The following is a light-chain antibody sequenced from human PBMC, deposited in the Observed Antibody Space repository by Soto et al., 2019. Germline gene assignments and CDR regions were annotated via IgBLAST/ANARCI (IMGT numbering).Light chain of an antibody. V-gene: IGLV2-14*01. CDR2: EVS. J-gene: IGLJ1*01. CDR1: SSDVGGYGS. CDR3: SSYTSSGTYV. Sequence: QSVLTQPASVSGPPGQSITISCTGTSSDVGGYGSVSWYQQHPGKAPKLMIYEVSNRPSGVSNRFSGSKSGNTASLTISGLQAEDDADYYCSSYTSSGTYVFGTGTKVHRP.